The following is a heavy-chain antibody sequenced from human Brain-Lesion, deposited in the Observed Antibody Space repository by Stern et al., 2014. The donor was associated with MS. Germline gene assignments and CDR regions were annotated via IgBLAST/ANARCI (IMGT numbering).Heavy chain of an antibody. CDR1: GGSVSSNRYY. CDR2: IYYSGAT. J-gene: IGHJ3*01. V-gene: IGHV4-39*01. Sequence: QVQLQESGPGLVKPSETLSLTCSISGGSVSSNRYYWGWIRQPPGKGLEWIGIIYYSGATFYNPSLKSRVSIPMDTSKTQFSLSLSSVTAADTAVYYCGRAGLDDTFDVWGQGTMVTVSS. CDR3: GRAGLDDTFDV. D-gene: IGHD3/OR15-3a*01.